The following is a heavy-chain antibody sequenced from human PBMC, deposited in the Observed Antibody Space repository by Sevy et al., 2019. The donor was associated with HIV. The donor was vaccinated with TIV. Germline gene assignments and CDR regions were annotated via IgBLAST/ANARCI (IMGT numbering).Heavy chain of an antibody. CDR1: GYTFTTYY. CDR3: ARDRDLSGSYLEYYYYAMDV. J-gene: IGHJ6*02. CDR2: IDPSGST. Sequence: ASVKVSYKASGYTFTTYYIHWVRQAPRQGLEWMGLIDPSGSTRYAQKFQGRVSMTGDTSTTTLYMELSSLTSEDTAVYYCARDRDLSGSYLEYYYYAMDVWGQGTTVTVSS. V-gene: IGHV1-46*01. D-gene: IGHD1-26*01.